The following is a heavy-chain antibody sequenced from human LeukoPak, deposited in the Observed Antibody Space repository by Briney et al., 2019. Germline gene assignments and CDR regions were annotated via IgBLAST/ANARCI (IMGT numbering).Heavy chain of an antibody. CDR3: ARVTAVAGTSVGVDA. J-gene: IGHJ4*02. D-gene: IGHD6-19*01. V-gene: IGHV3-74*01. CDR2: INSDGSST. Sequence: PGGSLRLSCAASGFTFISYGMQWVRQAPGKGLVWVSRINSDGSSTSYADSVKGRFTISRDNAKNTLYLQMNSLRAEDTADCARVTAVAGTSVGVDAWGQGILVTVS. CDR1: GFTFISYG.